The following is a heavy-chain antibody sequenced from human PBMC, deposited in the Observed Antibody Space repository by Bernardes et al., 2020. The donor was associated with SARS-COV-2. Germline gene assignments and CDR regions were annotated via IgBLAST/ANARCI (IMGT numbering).Heavy chain of an antibody. Sequence: GGSLRLSCAASGLTVSSNYMSWVRQAPGKGLEWVSVIYSGGSTYYADSVKGRFTISRHNSRNTLYLQMNSLRAEDTAVYYCALTTYYYDNSGYFYWGQGTLVTVSS. CDR1: GLTVSSNY. V-gene: IGHV3-53*04. D-gene: IGHD3-22*01. CDR3: ALTTYYYDNSGYFY. CDR2: IYSGGST. J-gene: IGHJ4*02.